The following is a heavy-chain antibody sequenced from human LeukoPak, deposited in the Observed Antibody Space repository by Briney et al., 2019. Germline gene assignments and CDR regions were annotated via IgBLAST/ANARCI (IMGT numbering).Heavy chain of an antibody. CDR2: IYPGDSDT. J-gene: IGHJ1*01. Sequence: GESLKISCQGSGYSFTIYWIAWVRQMPGKGLEWMGIIYPGDSDTRYSPSFQGQVTISADKSISTAYLQWSSLKASDTAMYFCATYAGSYSKYFQHWGQGTLVTVSS. D-gene: IGHD3-10*01. CDR1: GYSFTIYW. V-gene: IGHV5-51*01. CDR3: ATYAGSYSKYFQH.